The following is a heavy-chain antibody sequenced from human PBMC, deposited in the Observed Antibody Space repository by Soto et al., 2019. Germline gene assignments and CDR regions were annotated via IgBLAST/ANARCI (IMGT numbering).Heavy chain of an antibody. Sequence: GGSLRLSCAASGFTGFTFSDYWMYWVRQPPGKGLVWVSYITGDGSTTPYADSVKGRFTISRDNARDTLYLQMNSLRVGDTASYYCAKDKEPGGAWDFYYWGQGTLVTVSS. J-gene: IGHJ4*02. CDR3: AKDKEPGGAWDFYY. V-gene: IGHV3-74*03. CDR2: ITGDGSTT. D-gene: IGHD2-2*01. CDR1: GFTGFTFSDYW.